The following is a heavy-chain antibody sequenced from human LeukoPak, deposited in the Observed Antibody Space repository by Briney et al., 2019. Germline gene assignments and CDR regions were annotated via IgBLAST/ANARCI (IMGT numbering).Heavy chain of an antibody. CDR3: EIYTGYDSF. CDR1: GYTFTSYD. CDR2: MSPDSGYT. Sequence: GASVKVSCKASGYTFTSYDITWVRQATGQGGEWMGWMSPDSGYTGYAQTFQGRVTLTRNTSVSTAFMELSSLRSEDTAVYYCEIYTGYDSFWGQGTLVTVSS. V-gene: IGHV1-8*01. D-gene: IGHD5-12*01. J-gene: IGHJ4*02.